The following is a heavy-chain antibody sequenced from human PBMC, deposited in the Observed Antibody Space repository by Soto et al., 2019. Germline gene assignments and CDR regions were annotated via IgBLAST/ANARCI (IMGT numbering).Heavy chain of an antibody. CDR3: AKPYYGAGSYYPDAFDV. CDR2: ISHDGSNT. Sequence: QVQLVESGGGVVQPGTSLRLSCGASGFSFSSYAMNWVRQAPGKGLEWVAVISHDGSNTYYADSVKGRFTISRDNSENTLFLQMNSPRAEDTAVYYCAKPYYGAGSYYPDAFDVWGQGTSVTVSS. D-gene: IGHD3-10*01. CDR1: GFSFSSYA. J-gene: IGHJ3*01. V-gene: IGHV3-30*18.